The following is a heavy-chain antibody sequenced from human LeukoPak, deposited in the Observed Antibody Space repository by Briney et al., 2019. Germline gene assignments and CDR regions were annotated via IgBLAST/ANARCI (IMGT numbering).Heavy chain of an antibody. CDR3: AKDRAHVGTMVDVFDF. D-gene: IGHD5-12*01. CDR2: INPNSGDT. CDR1: GFTFTTYY. V-gene: IGHV1-2*02. J-gene: IGHJ3*01. Sequence: ASVKVSCKTSGFTFTTYYIHWVRQAPGQGPEWMGWINPNSGDTKYARKFQGRVLMARDTSITTAYMELRRLTSDDTAMYYCAKDRAHVGTMVDVFDFWGQGTMVTVSS.